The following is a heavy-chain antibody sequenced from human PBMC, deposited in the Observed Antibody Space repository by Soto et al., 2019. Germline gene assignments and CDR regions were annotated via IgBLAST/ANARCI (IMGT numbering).Heavy chain of an antibody. CDR3: ASIAAAGSLFDY. J-gene: IGHJ4*02. V-gene: IGHV3-21*01. CDR1: GFTFSSYS. Sequence: EVQLVESGGGLVKPGGSLRLSCAASGFTFSSYSMNWVRQAPGKGLEWVSSISSSSSYIYYADSVKGRFTISRDNAKNSLYLQMNSLRAEDTAVYYCASIAAAGSLFDYWGQGTLVTVSS. D-gene: IGHD6-13*01. CDR2: ISSSSSYI.